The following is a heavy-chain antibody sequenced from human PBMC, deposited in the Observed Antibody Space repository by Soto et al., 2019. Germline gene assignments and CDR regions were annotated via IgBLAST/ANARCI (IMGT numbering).Heavy chain of an antibody. V-gene: IGHV1-69*01. CDR2: IIPIYGTP. J-gene: IGHJ6*02. CDR1: GGAFNNYV. Sequence: QVQLVQSGAEVKMPGSSVKVSCRASGGAFNNYVITWVRLAPGQGLECMGGIIPIYGTPNYAQKFRGRVTNTADASTSTVYIEVKSLRSEDTAVYYCARARVHSNYESCMDVWGQGTTVSVSS. D-gene: IGHD4-4*01. CDR3: ARARVHSNYESCMDV.